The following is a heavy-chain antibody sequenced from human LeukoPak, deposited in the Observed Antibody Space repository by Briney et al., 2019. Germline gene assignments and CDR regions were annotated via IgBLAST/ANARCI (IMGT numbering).Heavy chain of an antibody. CDR1: GYTFTGYY. V-gene: IGHV1-2*02. Sequence: ASVKVSCKASGYTFTGYYMHWVRQAPGQGLEWMGWINPNSGGTNYAQKFQGRVTMTRDTSISTAYMELSRLRSDDTAVYYCAREVISGYDLEEDYWGQGTLVTVSS. CDR2: INPNSGGT. J-gene: IGHJ4*02. D-gene: IGHD5-12*01. CDR3: AREVISGYDLEEDY.